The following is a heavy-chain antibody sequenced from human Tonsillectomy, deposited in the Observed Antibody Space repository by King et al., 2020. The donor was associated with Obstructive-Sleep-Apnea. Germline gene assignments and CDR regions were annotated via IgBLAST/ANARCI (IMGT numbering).Heavy chain of an antibody. CDR3: AREWAGSTNWFDP. Sequence: LQLQESGPGLLKPSETLSLTCTVSGDSISSTTYYWGWIRQPPGKGLECIANVCYTVRTYYNPSLKSRVPISGDTSKNQSSLTPSSVTAADTAVYYCAREWAGSTNWFDPWGQGTLVTVSS. J-gene: IGHJ5*02. V-gene: IGHV4-39*07. CDR1: GDSISSTTYY. CDR2: VCYTVRT. D-gene: IGHD2-2*01.